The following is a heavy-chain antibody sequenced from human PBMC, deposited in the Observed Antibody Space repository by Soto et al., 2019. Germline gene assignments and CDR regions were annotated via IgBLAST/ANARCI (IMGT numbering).Heavy chain of an antibody. CDR2: ISGSGGST. CDR3: AKSYSSNWYDYFDN. J-gene: IGHJ4*02. D-gene: IGHD6-13*01. V-gene: IGHV3-23*01. Sequence: PGGSLRLSCAASDFTFSSYAMSWVRQAPGKGLEWVSAISGSGGSTYYADSVKGRFTISRDTSKNTLYLQMSSLRVEDTALYYCAKSYSSNWYDYFDNWGQGALVSVAS. CDR1: DFTFSSYA.